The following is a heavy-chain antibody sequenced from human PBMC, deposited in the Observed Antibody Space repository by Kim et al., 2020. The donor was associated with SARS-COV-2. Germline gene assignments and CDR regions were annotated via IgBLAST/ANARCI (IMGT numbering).Heavy chain of an antibody. D-gene: IGHD6-13*01. Sequence: GGSLRLSCAASGFNFNSHWIDWVRQAPGKGLEWVANIEDDGNEKNYVDSVKGRFTISRDNAKNLVYLQMNSLRVGDTAVYYCARVMRGSRYDVLEVWGQGTAVSVSS. CDR3: ARVMRGSRYDVLEV. J-gene: IGHJ6*02. CDR2: IEDDGNEK. V-gene: IGHV3-7*01. CDR1: GFNFNSHW.